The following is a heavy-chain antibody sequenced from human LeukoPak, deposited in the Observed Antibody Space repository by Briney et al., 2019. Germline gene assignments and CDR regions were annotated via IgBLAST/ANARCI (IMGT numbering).Heavy chain of an antibody. CDR2: IYYSGST. J-gene: IGHJ6*02. CDR3: ARISSWYYYGMDV. D-gene: IGHD6-13*01. Sequence: PSETLSLTCTVSGGSISSGGYYWSWIRQPPGKGLEWIGYIYYSGSTNYNPSLKSRVTISVDTSKNQFSLKLSSVTAADTAVYYCARISSWYYYGMDVWGQGTTVTVSS. V-gene: IGHV4-61*08. CDR1: GGSISSGGYY.